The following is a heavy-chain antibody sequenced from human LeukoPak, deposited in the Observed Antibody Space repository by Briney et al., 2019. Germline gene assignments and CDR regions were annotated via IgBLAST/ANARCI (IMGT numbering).Heavy chain of an antibody. CDR3: ARVIWVRNWFDP. CDR1: GGFFSGYY. J-gene: IGHJ5*02. D-gene: IGHD3-16*01. V-gene: IGHV4-34*01. CDR2: INHSGST. Sequence: SETLSLTCAVYGGFFSGYYWSWIRQPPGKGLEWIGEINHSGSTNYNPSLKSRVTISVDTSKNQFSLKLSSVTAADTAVYYCARVIWVRNWFDPWGQGTLVTVSS.